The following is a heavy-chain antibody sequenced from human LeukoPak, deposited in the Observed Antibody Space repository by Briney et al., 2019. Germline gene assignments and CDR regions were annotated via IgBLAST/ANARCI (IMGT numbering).Heavy chain of an antibody. Sequence: SETLSLTCTVSGGSISSYYWSWIRQPPGKGLEWIGYIYYSGSTNYNPSLKSRVTISVDTSKNQFSLKLSSVTAADTAVYCCARGWPAWSHDAFDIWGQGTMVTVSS. V-gene: IGHV4-59*12. D-gene: IGHD2-15*01. CDR1: GGSISSYY. CDR3: ARGWPAWSHDAFDI. CDR2: IYYSGST. J-gene: IGHJ3*02.